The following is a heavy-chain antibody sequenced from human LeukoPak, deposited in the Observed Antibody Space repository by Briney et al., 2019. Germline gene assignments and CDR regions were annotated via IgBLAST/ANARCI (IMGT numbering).Heavy chain of an antibody. D-gene: IGHD5-18*01. Sequence: ASVKVSCKASGGTFSSYAISWVRQAPGQGLEWMGWINPNSGGTNYAQKFQGRVTMTRDTSISTAYMELSRLRSDDTAVYYCARDTAMVPYWFAPWGQGTLVTVSS. CDR1: GGTFSSYA. CDR2: INPNSGGT. J-gene: IGHJ5*02. CDR3: ARDTAMVPYWFAP. V-gene: IGHV1-2*02.